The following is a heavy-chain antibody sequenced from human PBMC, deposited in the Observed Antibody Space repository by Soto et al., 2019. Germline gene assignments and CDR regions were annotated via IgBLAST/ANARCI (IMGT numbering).Heavy chain of an antibody. CDR3: AKYQPMTQPRPYFDY. V-gene: IGHV3-23*01. CDR1: GFTFSSYA. D-gene: IGHD3-22*01. CDR2: ISSSGGST. J-gene: IGHJ4*02. Sequence: EVQLLESGGDLIQPGGSLRLSCAASGFTFSSYAMSWVRQAPGKGLGWVSAISSSGGSTFYADSVKGRFTISRDNSRNKPYLQMNSLRAEDTAIYYCAKYQPMTQPRPYFDYWGQGTLVTVSS.